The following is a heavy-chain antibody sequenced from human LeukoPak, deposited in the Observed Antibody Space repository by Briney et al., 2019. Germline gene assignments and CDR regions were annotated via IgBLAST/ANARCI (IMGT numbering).Heavy chain of an antibody. V-gene: IGHV3-21*01. CDR1: GFTFSSYS. Sequence: GGSLRLSCAASGFTFSSYSMNWVRQAPGKGLEWVSSISSSGSYIYYADSVKGRFTISRDNAKNSLYLQMNSLRAEDTAVYYCARDSPQLAFSHWFDPWGQGTLVTVSS. D-gene: IGHD2-2*01. J-gene: IGHJ5*02. CDR3: ARDSPQLAFSHWFDP. CDR2: ISSSGSYI.